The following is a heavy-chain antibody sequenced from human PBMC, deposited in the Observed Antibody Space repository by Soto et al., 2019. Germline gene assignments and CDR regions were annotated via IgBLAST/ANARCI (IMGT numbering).Heavy chain of an antibody. V-gene: IGHV1-69*02. CDR1: GDTFNFYT. D-gene: IGHD3-10*01. Sequence: QVQLVQSGAEVKKPGSSVKVSCTASGDTFNFYTISWVRQAPGQGLEWMGRIIPMLGMSNYTQNFQGRVTTNSEQSKSTAYNGWSSLRSEGKARYFCATNYGSGRAHVDNWGQGTLFPVS. CDR3: ATNYGSGRAHVDN. CDR2: IIPMLGMS. J-gene: IGHJ4*02.